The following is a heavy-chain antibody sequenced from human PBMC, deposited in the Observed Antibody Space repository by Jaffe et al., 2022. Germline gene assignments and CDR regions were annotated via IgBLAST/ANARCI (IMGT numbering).Heavy chain of an antibody. CDR2: IYTSGST. J-gene: IGHJ4*02. V-gene: IGHV4-61*02. CDR1: GGSISSGSYY. D-gene: IGHD3-10*01. CDR3: ARDNLEFFDY. Sequence: QVQLQESGPGLVKPSQTLSLTCTVSGGSISSGSYYWSWIRQPAGKGLEWIGRIYTSGSTNYNPSLKSRVTISVDTSKNQFSLKLSSVTAADTAVYYCARDNLEFFDYWGQGTLVTVSS.